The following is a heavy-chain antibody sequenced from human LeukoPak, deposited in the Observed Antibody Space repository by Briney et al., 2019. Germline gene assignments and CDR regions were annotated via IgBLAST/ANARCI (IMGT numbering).Heavy chain of an antibody. CDR3: ARVVVAGTRAFDY. D-gene: IGHD2-15*01. Sequence: ASVKVSCKASGYTFTSYDINWVRQATGQGLEWMGWMNPNSGNTGYAQKIQGRVTLTRNTSISTAYMELSSLRSEGTAVYYCARVVVAGTRAFDYWGQGTLVTVSS. J-gene: IGHJ4*02. V-gene: IGHV1-8*01. CDR2: MNPNSGNT. CDR1: GYTFTSYD.